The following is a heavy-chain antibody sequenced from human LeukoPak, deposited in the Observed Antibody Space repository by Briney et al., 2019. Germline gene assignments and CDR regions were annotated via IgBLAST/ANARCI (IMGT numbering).Heavy chain of an antibody. V-gene: IGHV3-15*01. CDR1: GFTFSYAW. J-gene: IGHJ4*02. D-gene: IGHD3-16*01. CDR3: TTDWAGKEVDY. Sequence: GGSLRLSCAASGFTFSYAWVSWVRQAPGKGLEWAGRIKSKTDGGTTDYAAPVKGRFTISRDDSKNTLYLQMNSLKTEDTAVYYCTTDWAGKEVDYWGQGTLVTVSS. CDR2: IKSKTDGGTT.